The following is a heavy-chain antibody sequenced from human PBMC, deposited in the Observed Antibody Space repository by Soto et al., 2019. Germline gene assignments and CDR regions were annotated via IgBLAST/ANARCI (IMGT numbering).Heavy chain of an antibody. Sequence: QVQLQQWGAGLLKPSETLSLTCAVYGGSFSGYYWSWIRQPPGKGLEWIGEINHSGSTNYNPSLKSRVTISVDTSKNQFSLKLSSVTAADTAVYYCARRIGWGHIDYWGQGTLVTVSS. CDR2: INHSGST. J-gene: IGHJ4*02. CDR3: ARRIGWGHIDY. CDR1: GGSFSGYY. V-gene: IGHV4-34*01. D-gene: IGHD7-27*01.